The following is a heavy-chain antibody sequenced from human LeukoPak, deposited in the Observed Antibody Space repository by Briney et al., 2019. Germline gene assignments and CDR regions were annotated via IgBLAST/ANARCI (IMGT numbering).Heavy chain of an antibody. V-gene: IGHV4-59*12. CDR1: GGSISNYY. Sequence: SETLSLTCTVSGGSISNYYWSWIRQPPGKGLEWIGYIYYSGSTNYNPSLKSRVTISVDTSKNQFSLKLSSVTAADTAVYYCAREGYSGSSGDYFDYWGQGTLVTVSS. D-gene: IGHD1-26*01. J-gene: IGHJ4*02. CDR3: AREGYSGSSGDYFDY. CDR2: IYYSGST.